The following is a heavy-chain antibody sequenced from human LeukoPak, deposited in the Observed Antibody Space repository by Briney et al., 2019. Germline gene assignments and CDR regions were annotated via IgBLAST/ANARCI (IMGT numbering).Heavy chain of an antibody. V-gene: IGHV3-74*03. CDR1: GFTFRDYW. CDR3: ARDGASTVDFAY. D-gene: IGHD4-23*01. CDR2: INKDGGST. J-gene: IGHJ4*02. Sequence: GGALRLSCAASGFTFRDYWMHWVRQAPGKGGEWLSRINKDGGSTPYADSVKGGFTLSRDNLKNPLYLQLNSLRVHDTAVYYCARDGASTVDFAYWGQGTLVSVSS.